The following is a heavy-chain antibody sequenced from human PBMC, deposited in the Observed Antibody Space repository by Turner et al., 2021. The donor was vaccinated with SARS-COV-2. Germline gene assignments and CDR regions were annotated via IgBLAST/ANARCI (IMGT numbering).Heavy chain of an antibody. V-gene: IGHV1-2*02. D-gene: IGHD5-12*01. CDR3: ARSVSWLQSLTVDY. J-gene: IGHJ4*02. Sequence: QVQLFQSGAEVKKPGASVKVSCKASGYTFAGYYIHWVRQAPGQGLKWMGWINPNSGGTNYAQRFQGRVTMTGDTSISTAYMELSTLRSDDTAVYYCARSVSWLQSLTVDYWGQGTLVTVSS. CDR2: INPNSGGT. CDR1: GYTFAGYY.